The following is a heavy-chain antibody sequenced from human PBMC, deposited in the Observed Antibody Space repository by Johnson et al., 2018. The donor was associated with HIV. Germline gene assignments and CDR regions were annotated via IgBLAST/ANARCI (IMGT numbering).Heavy chain of an antibody. CDR1: GFTFSSYD. Sequence: VQLVESGGGVVQPGRSLRLSCAASGFTFSSYDMHWVRQATGKSLEWVSAMGTAGDTYYPGSVKGRFTISRENAKNSLYLQMHSLLAGETAVYYCERANRYYYAFDIWGQGTMVIVSS. CDR2: MGTAGDT. CDR3: ERANRYYYAFDI. J-gene: IGHJ3*02. V-gene: IGHV3-13*01. D-gene: IGHD2-8*01.